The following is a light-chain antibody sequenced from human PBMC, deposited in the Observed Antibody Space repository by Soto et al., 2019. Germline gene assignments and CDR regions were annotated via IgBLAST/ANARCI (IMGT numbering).Light chain of an antibody. CDR3: QQYGSSPQT. J-gene: IGKJ1*01. CDR1: QSVSSSY. CDR2: GAS. V-gene: IGKV3-20*01. Sequence: EIVLTQSPGTLSLSPGERATISCRASQSVSSSYLAWYQQKPGQAPRLLIYGASSRATGIPYRFSGSGSGTDFTLTISRLEPEDFAMYYCQQYGSSPQTFGQGTKVKIK.